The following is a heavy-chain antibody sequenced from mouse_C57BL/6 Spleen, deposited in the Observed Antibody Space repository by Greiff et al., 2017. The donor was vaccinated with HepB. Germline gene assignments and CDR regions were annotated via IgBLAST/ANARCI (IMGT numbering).Heavy chain of an antibody. CDR1: GFTIKNTY. D-gene: IGHD2-1*01. V-gene: IGHV14-3*01. CDR3: ARCSIYYGNYWYFDV. CDR2: IDPANGNT. J-gene: IGHJ1*03. Sequence: VQLQQSVAELVRPGASVKLSCTASGFTIKNTYMHWVKQRPEQGLEWIGRIDPANGNTKYAPKFQGKATITADTSSNTAYLQLSSLTSEDTAIYYCARCSIYYGNYWYFDVWGTGTTVTVSS.